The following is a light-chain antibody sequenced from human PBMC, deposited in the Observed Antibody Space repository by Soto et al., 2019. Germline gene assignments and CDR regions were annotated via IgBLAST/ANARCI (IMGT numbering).Light chain of an antibody. J-gene: IGKJ1*01. CDR3: QQDGTSPWT. CDR1: QSVSSSY. Sequence: EIVLTQSPGTLSLSPGERATLSCRASQSVSSSYLAWYQQKPGQAPRLLVYGVTSRATGIPDRFRGSGSGTDFTLTISRLEPEDVALYYCQQDGTSPWTFGQGTKVEIK. V-gene: IGKV3-20*01. CDR2: GVT.